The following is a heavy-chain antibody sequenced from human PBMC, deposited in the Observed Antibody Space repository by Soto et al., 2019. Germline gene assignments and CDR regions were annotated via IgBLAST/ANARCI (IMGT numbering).Heavy chain of an antibody. V-gene: IGHV3-48*01. CDR3: ARANYYGSPGDFDY. J-gene: IGHJ4*02. CDR1: GFTFSSYS. D-gene: IGHD3-10*01. Sequence: EVQLVESGGGLVQPGGSLRLSCAASGFTFSSYSMNWVRQAPGKGLEWVSYISSSSSTIYYADSVKGRFTISRDNAKHSLYLQMSSLRAEDTAVYYCARANYYGSPGDFDYWGQGTLVTVSS. CDR2: ISSSSSTI.